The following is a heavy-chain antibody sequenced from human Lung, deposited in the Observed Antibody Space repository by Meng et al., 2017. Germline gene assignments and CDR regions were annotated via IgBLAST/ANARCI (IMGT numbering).Heavy chain of an antibody. J-gene: IGHJ4*01. CDR2: IDPKSDNT. Sequence: ASVKVSCKASGYTFAAYWIQWVRQAPGQGLEWMGRIDPKSDNTHYAQKFQGRVTMTRDTSISTAYMELSGLRSDDTAVYYCARDEDISAAGYLLGDFWGHGTQVNVAS. D-gene: IGHD6-13*01. V-gene: IGHV1-2*06. CDR3: ARDEDISAAGYLLGDF. CDR1: GYTFAAYW.